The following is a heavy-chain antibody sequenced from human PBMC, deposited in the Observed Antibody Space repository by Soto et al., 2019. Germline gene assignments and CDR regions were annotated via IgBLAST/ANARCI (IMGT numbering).Heavy chain of an antibody. CDR2: ISGNGGST. CDR1: GFTFSSCA. V-gene: IGHV3-23*01. D-gene: IGHD7-27*01. J-gene: IGHJ5*02. Sequence: GGSLILSCAASGFTFSSCAMGWVRQAPGKGLEWVSGISGNGGSTYYADSVKGRFTISRDTSKNTLYLQMDSLTVEDTAVYYCAKENWANPDPWGQGTLVTVSS. CDR3: AKENWANPDP.